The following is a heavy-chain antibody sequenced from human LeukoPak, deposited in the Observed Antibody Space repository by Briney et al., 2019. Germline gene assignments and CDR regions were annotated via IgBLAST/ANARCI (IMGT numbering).Heavy chain of an antibody. J-gene: IGHJ3*02. V-gene: IGHV4-59*01. D-gene: IGHD1-1*01. CDR3: ARELEIDAFDI. CDR2: IYYSGST. Sequence: SETLSLTCTVSGGSISSYYWSWIRQPPGKGLEWIGYIYYSGSTNYNPSLKSRVTISVDTSKNQFSLKLSSVTAADTAVYYCARELEIDAFDIWGQRTMVTVSS. CDR1: GGSISSYY.